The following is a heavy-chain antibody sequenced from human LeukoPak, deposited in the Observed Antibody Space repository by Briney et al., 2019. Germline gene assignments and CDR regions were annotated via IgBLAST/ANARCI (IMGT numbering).Heavy chain of an antibody. V-gene: IGHV5-51*01. D-gene: IGHD2-2*01. Sequence: GESLKISCKVSGYSLSSYWIAWVRQMPGKGLELMGIIYPGDSDTRYSPSFQGQVTISADKSISTAYLHWTSLKASDTAMYYCATLIPAAGNYYFDYWGQGTLVTVSS. J-gene: IGHJ4*02. CDR2: IYPGDSDT. CDR3: ATLIPAAGNYYFDY. CDR1: GYSLSSYW.